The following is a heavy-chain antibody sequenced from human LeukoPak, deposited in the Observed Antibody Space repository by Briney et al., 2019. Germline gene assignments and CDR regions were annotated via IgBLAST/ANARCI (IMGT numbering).Heavy chain of an antibody. D-gene: IGHD6-19*01. Sequence: PGGSLRLSRAASGFTFSNAWMSWVRQAPGKGLEWVGRIKSKTDGGTTDYAAPVKGRFTISRDDSKNTLYLQMNSLKTEDTAVYYCTTLKAQWLVAPDNWFDPWGQGTLVTVSS. CDR1: GFTFSNAW. CDR3: TTLKAQWLVAPDNWFDP. CDR2: IKSKTDGGTT. J-gene: IGHJ5*02. V-gene: IGHV3-15*01.